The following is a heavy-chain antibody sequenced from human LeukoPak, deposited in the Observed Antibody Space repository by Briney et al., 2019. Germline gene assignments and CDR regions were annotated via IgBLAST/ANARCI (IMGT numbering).Heavy chain of an antibody. CDR3: ARDRIAGAGSYFDY. CDR2: ISYSGST. V-gene: IGHV4-39*07. D-gene: IGHD6-13*01. CDR1: GDSISSNTYY. Sequence: SETLSLTCTVSGDSISSNTYYWGWIRQPPGKGLEWIGSISYSGSTYYNPSLSSRVTISVDTSKNQLSLKLSSVTAADTAVYYCARDRIAGAGSYFDYWGQGTLVTLSS. J-gene: IGHJ4*02.